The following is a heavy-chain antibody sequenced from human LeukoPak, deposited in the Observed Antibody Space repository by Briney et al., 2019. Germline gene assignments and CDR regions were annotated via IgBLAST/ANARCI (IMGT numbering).Heavy chain of an antibody. V-gene: IGHV1-18*01. D-gene: IGHD5-12*01. CDR1: GYTFTSYG. Sequence: ASVKVSCKASGYTFTSYGISWVRQAPGQGLEWMGWISAYNGNTNYAQKLQGRVTMTTDTSTSTAYMELRSLRSDDTAVYYCARVKIGRGYSGYDPDYWGQGTLVTVSS. CDR2: ISAYNGNT. J-gene: IGHJ4*02. CDR3: ARVKIGRGYSGYDPDY.